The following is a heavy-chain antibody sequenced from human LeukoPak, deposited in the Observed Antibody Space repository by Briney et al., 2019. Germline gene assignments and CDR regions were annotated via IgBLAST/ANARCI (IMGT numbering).Heavy chain of an antibody. CDR2: MNTKSGNT. V-gene: IGHV1-8*01. CDR1: GYTFTSYD. CDR3: ARLESLWFGELYWGTYYYYGMDV. D-gene: IGHD3-10*01. J-gene: IGHJ6*02. Sequence: ASVKGSCKASGYTFTSYDINWVRQATGQGLEWMAWMNTKSGNTGYAQKFQGRVTMTTNTSKSTAYMELSSLRSEDTAVYYCARLESLWFGELYWGTYYYYGMDVWGQGTTVTVSS.